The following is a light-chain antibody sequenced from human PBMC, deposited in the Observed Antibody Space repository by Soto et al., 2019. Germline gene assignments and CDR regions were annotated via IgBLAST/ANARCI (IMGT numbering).Light chain of an antibody. J-gene: IGLJ1*01. CDR3: CSYAGSYTFYV. V-gene: IGLV2-11*01. Sequence: QSDLTQPRSVSGSPGQSVTISCTGTSSDVRGYNYVSWYQQHPGKAPKLMIYDVSKRPSGVPDRFSGSKSGNTASLTISGLQAEDEADYYCCSYAGSYTFYVFGTGTKVTVL. CDR2: DVS. CDR1: SSDVRGYNY.